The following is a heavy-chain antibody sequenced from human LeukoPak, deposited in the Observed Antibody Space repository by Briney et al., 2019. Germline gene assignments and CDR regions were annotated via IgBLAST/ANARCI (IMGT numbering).Heavy chain of an antibody. D-gene: IGHD2-15*01. Sequence: GGSLKISCKGAGYSFTSYWIGWGRQMPGKGLEWMGIIYPGDSDTRYSPSFQGQVTISADKSISTAYLQWSSLKASDTAMYYCARGYCSGGSCSRYYYYYGMDVWGQGTTVTVSS. CDR1: GYSFTSYW. CDR3: ARGYCSGGSCSRYYYYYGMDV. CDR2: IYPGDSDT. J-gene: IGHJ6*02. V-gene: IGHV5-51*01.